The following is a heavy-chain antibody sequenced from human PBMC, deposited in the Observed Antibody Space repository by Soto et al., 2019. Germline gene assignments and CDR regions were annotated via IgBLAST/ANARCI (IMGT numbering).Heavy chain of an antibody. J-gene: IGHJ4*02. CDR2: XSXXGXXX. Sequence: LRLSCAASGFTFSSYAMSWVRQAPGKGLEWVAXXSXXGXXXXXAXXGKGRFTISRDNSKNTLYLQMNSLRAEETAVYYCAKKGYDILTGNDYWGQGTLVTVSS. V-gene: IGHV3-23*01. CDR3: AKKGYDILTGNDY. CDR1: GFTFSSYA. D-gene: IGHD3-9*01.